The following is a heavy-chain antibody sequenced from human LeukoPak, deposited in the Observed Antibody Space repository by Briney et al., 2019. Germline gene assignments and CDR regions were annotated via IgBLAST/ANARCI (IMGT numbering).Heavy chain of an antibody. D-gene: IGHD6-19*01. CDR3: AKTRSSGWYWGDFDY. CDR2: ISGSGGST. J-gene: IGHJ4*02. Sequence: PGGSLRLSCAASGFTFRSYAMSWVRQAPGKGLEWVSAISGSGGSTYYADSVKGRFTISRDNSNNTLYLQMNSLRAEDTAVYYCAKTRSSGWYWGDFDYWGQGTLVTVSS. CDR1: GFTFRSYA. V-gene: IGHV3-23*01.